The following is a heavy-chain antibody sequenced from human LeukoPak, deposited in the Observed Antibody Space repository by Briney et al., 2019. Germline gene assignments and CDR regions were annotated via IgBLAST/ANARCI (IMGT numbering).Heavy chain of an antibody. CDR2: ISGSGGST. D-gene: IGHD5/OR15-5a*01. CDR3: AKCLSVYYYMDV. V-gene: IGHV3-23*01. Sequence: GGSLRLSCAASGFTFSSYGMSWVRQAPGKGLEWVSAISGSGGSTYYAASVRGRFTTLGANSKHTPHQQMKSTSAEDTAVYYAAKCLSVYYYMDVWGKGTTVTISS. CDR1: GFTFSSYG. J-gene: IGHJ6*03.